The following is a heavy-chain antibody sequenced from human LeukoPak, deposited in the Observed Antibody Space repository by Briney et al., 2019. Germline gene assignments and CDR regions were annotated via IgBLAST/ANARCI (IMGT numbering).Heavy chain of an antibody. J-gene: IGHJ6*03. V-gene: IGHV3-48*04. Sequence: GGSLRLSCAASGFTFSSYSMNWVRQAPGKGLEWVSYISSSSSTIYYADSVKGRFTISRDNAKNSLYLQMNSLRAEDTAVYYCARVVDFWSGGYMDVWGKGTTVTVSS. CDR2: ISSSSSTI. CDR1: GFTFSSYS. D-gene: IGHD3-3*01. CDR3: ARVVDFWSGGYMDV.